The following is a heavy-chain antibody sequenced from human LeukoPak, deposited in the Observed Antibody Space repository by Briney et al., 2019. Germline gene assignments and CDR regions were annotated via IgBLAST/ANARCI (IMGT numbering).Heavy chain of an antibody. J-gene: IGHJ5*02. D-gene: IGHD3-16*01. V-gene: IGHV1-18*04. CDR1: GYTFTNYY. CDR2: ISAYNGNT. CDR3: ARLHYGRLNWFDP. Sequence: ASVKVSCKASGYTFTNYYMHWVRQAPGQGLEWMGWISAYNGNTNYAQKLQGRVTMTTDTSTSTAYMELRSLRSDDTAVYYCARLHYGRLNWFDPWGQGTLVTVSS.